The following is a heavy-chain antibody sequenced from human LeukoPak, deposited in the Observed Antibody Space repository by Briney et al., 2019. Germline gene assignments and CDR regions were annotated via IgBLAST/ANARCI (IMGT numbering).Heavy chain of an antibody. D-gene: IGHD3-3*01. CDR2: IKSKTDGGTT. J-gene: IGHJ4*02. CDR3: TTQGFWNNYYLTFDY. V-gene: IGHV3-15*01. CDR1: GFTFSNAW. Sequence: GGSLRLSCAASGFTFSNAWMSWVRQAPGGGLEWVGRIKSKTDGGTTDYAAPVKGRFTISRDDSKNTLYLQMNSLKTEDTAVYYCTTQGFWNNYYLTFDYWGQGTLVTVSS.